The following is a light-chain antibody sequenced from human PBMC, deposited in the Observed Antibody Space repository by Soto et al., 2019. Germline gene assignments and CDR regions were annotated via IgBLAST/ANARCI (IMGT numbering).Light chain of an antibody. Sequence: EIVLTQSPGTLSLSPGERATLSCRASQSVSSSYLAWYQQRPGQAPRLLIYGASSRATGIPDRFSGSGSGTDFTLTISRLEPEDFAVYYCKQYGNSPLTFSGGTKVDIK. CDR1: QSVSSSY. V-gene: IGKV3-20*01. J-gene: IGKJ4*01. CDR2: GAS. CDR3: KQYGNSPLT.